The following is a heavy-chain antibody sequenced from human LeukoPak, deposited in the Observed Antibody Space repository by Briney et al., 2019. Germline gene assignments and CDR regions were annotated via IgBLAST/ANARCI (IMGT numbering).Heavy chain of an antibody. CDR1: GGSISPYY. CDR2: IYYSGST. D-gene: IGHD2-2*03. V-gene: IGHV4-59*01. J-gene: IGHJ5*02. Sequence: SETLSLTCTVSGGSISPYYWSWIRQPPRKGLEWIGNIYYSGSTRYNSSLKSRVTISVDTSKNQFSLKLSSVTAADTAVYYCARDLDGYCSSTSCSGWFDPWGQGTLVTVSS. CDR3: ARDLDGYCSSTSCSGWFDP.